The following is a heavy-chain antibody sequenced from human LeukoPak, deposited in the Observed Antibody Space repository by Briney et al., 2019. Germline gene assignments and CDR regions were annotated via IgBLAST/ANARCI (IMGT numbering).Heavy chain of an antibody. CDR1: GYTFTGYY. J-gene: IGHJ5*02. D-gene: IGHD4-17*01. Sequence: GASVKVSCKASGYTFTGYYMHWVRQAPGRGLEWMGWINPNSGGTNYAQKFQGRVTMTKDTSISTAYMELSRLRSDDTAVYYCARDHLDYGDYPGWFNPWGQGTLVTVSS. V-gene: IGHV1-2*02. CDR3: ARDHLDYGDYPGWFNP. CDR2: INPNSGGT.